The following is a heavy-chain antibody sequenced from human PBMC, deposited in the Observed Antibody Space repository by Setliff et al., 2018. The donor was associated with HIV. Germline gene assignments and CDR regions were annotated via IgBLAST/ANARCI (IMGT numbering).Heavy chain of an antibody. CDR3: AATGSSGYVY. D-gene: IGHD5-12*01. CDR2: ISTYIGLT. J-gene: IGHJ4*02. CDR1: GGTFSSYA. Sequence: ASVKVSCKASGGTFSSYAISWVRQAPGQGLEWMGWISTYIGLTKYDQILQGRVTMTTDTFTNTAYMELKNLTSDDTAVYYCAATGSSGYVYWGQGTLVTVSS. V-gene: IGHV1-18*01.